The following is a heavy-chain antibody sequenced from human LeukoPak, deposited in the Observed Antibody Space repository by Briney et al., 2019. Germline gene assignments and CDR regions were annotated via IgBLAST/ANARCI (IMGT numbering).Heavy chain of an antibody. CDR1: GVTFSSSY. V-gene: IGHV3-7*04. CDR3: AKGLYM. J-gene: IGHJ4*02. D-gene: IGHD2-2*02. CDR2: INQDGSQI. Sequence: GGSLRLSCAASGVTFSSSYMNWVRQIPGKGLEWVANINQDGSQIYHVDSVKGRFTISRDNDKNSLYLQMNSLRAEDTAVYYCAKGLYMGGQGTLVTVSS.